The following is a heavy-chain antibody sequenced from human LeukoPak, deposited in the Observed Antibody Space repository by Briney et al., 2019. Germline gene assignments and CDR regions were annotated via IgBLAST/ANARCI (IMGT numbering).Heavy chain of an antibody. CDR2: IYYSGST. Sequence: SETLSLTCTVSGGSISSSSYYWGWIRQPPGKGLEWIGSIYYSGSTYYNPSLKSRVTISVDTSKNQFSLKLSSVTAADTPVYYCARRITMVRGVIIKDYWGQGTLVTVSS. CDR1: GGSISSSSYY. V-gene: IGHV4-39*01. J-gene: IGHJ4*02. CDR3: ARRITMVRGVIIKDY. D-gene: IGHD3-10*01.